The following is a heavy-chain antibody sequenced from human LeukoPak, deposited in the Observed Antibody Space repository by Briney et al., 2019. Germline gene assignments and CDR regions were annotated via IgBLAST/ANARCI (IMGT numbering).Heavy chain of an antibody. J-gene: IGHJ5*02. CDR3: ATTAATAGMNWFDP. CDR1: GGSFNSYA. CDR2: IIPIFGTA. D-gene: IGHD6-13*01. V-gene: IGHV1-69*13. Sequence: SVKVSCKASGGSFNSYAINWVRQAPGQGLEWMGGIIPIFGTANYAQKFQGRVTITADESTSTAYMELSSLRSEDTAVYYCATTAATAGMNWFDPWGQGTLVTVSS.